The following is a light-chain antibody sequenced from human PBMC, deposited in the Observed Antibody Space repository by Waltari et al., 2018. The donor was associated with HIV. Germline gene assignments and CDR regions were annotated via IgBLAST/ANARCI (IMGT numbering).Light chain of an antibody. J-gene: IGKJ4*01. Sequence: DIVMTQSQDSLAVSLGERATINCKSSQSVLSNSNNKNYLAWYQQKSGQSPKLLIYWASTRESGVPDRFSGSGSGTDFSLSISSLQAEDVAVYYCQQYYSTPLTFGGGTKVEIK. CDR1: QSVLSNSNNKNY. V-gene: IGKV4-1*01. CDR3: QQYYSTPLT. CDR2: WAS.